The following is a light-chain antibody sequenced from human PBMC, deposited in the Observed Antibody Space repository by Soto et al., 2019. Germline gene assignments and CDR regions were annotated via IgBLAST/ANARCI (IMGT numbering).Light chain of an antibody. V-gene: IGKV1-6*01. CDR3: LQDFNYPLT. CDR2: GAS. CDR1: QGIGKD. Sequence: AIAMTQSPSSLSASVGDTVTITCRASQGIGKDLAWFQQRPGKAPKLLIYGASGLQNGVPSRFSVSGSGTDFTLTISGLQPEDFATYFCLQDFNYPLTFGQGTKVEI. J-gene: IGKJ1*01.